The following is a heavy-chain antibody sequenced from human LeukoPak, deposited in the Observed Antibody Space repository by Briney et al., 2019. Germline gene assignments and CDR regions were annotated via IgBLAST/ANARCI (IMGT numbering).Heavy chain of an antibody. CDR1: GGSISSGGYY. CDR2: IYYSGST. Sequence: SETLSLTCTVSGGSISSGGYYWSWTRQHPGKGLEWIGYIYYSGSTYYNPSLKSRVTISVDTSKNQFSLKLSSVTAADTAVYYCAREEGNAGYYDYWGQGTLVTVSS. V-gene: IGHV4-31*03. CDR3: AREEGNAGYYDY. J-gene: IGHJ4*02. D-gene: IGHD3-9*01.